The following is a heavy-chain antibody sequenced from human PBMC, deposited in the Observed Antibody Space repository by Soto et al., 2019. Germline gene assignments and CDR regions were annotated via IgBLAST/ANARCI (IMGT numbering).Heavy chain of an antibody. CDR1: GGSISSYY. CDR3: ARDLGGLHGA. J-gene: IGHJ3*01. V-gene: IGHV4-59*01. D-gene: IGHD2-15*01. Sequence: SLTCTVSGGSISSYYWSWIRQPPGKGLEWIGYIYYSGSTNYNPSLKSRVTISVDTSKNQFSLKLSSVTAADTAVYYCARDLGGLHGAWGQGTMVTVSS. CDR2: IYYSGST.